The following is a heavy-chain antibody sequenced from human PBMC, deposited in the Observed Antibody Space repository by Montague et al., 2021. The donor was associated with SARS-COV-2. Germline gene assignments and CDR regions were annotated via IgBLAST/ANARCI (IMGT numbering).Heavy chain of an antibody. CDR2: IYYGGST. D-gene: IGHD6-13*01. CDR3: ARVSLAAAATRSDY. CDR1: GGSVSSGGYY. Sequence: SETLSLTCTVSGGSVSSGGYYWSWIRQPPGKGLEWIGYIYYGGSTNYNPSLKSRVTISLDTSKNQFSLKLTSVTAADTAVYYCARVSLAAAATRSDYWGRGTLVTVSS. J-gene: IGHJ4*02. V-gene: IGHV4-61*08.